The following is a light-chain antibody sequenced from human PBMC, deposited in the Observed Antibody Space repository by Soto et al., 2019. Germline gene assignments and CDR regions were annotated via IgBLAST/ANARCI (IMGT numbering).Light chain of an antibody. Sequence: EIVLTQSPGTLSLSPGERATLSCRASQSVSSSYLAWYQQKPGQAPRLLLYAASKGATDIPDRFSGSGSGTDFTLTINRLEPEDFALYYCQHYGSSPITFGQGTRLEI. J-gene: IGKJ5*01. CDR2: AAS. CDR1: QSVSSSY. V-gene: IGKV3-20*01. CDR3: QHYGSSPIT.